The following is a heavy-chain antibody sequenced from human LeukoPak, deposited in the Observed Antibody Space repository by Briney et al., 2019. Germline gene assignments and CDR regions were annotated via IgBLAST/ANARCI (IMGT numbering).Heavy chain of an antibody. CDR1: GDSVSFNSDV. D-gene: IGHD3-10*01. Sequence: SQTLSLTCAISGDSVSFNSDVWNWIRQSPSRGLEWLGRAYYRSKWLYDYAVSVKSRLTITPDTAKNQFSLQLNSVTPEDTAVYYCVRDANGGLDALDIWGQGTMVTVSS. CDR2: AYYRSKWLY. V-gene: IGHV6-1*01. J-gene: IGHJ3*02. CDR3: VRDANGGLDALDI.